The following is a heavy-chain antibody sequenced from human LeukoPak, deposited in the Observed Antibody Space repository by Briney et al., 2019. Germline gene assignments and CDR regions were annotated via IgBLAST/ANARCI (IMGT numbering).Heavy chain of an antibody. D-gene: IGHD2-8*01. CDR2: INWNGGST. Sequence: SGGSLRLSCAASGFTFDDYGMSWVRQAPGKGLEWVSGINWNGGSTGYADSVKGRFTISRDSSKNILYLQMNSLRAEDTAVYYCAKDRCSNGIGCYYYYMDVWGKGTTVTISS. V-gene: IGHV3-20*04. J-gene: IGHJ6*03. CDR1: GFTFDDYG. CDR3: AKDRCSNGIGCYYYYMDV.